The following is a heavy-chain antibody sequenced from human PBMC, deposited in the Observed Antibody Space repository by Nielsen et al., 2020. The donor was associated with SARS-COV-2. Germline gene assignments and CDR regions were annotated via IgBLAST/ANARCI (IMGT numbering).Heavy chain of an antibody. J-gene: IGHJ6*02. CDR3: ARDRFGEFGTEGYYYYGMDV. D-gene: IGHD3-10*01. CDR2: IYHSGTT. V-gene: IGHV4-59*13. Sequence: PGKGLEWIGYIYHSGTTYYNPSLKSRVTISVDTSKNQFSLKLSSVTAADTAVYYCARDRFGEFGTEGYYYYGMDVWGQGTTVTVSS.